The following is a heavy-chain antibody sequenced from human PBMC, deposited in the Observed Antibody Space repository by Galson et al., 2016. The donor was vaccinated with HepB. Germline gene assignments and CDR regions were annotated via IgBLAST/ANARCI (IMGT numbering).Heavy chain of an antibody. D-gene: IGHD5-18*01. CDR3: AGGGYSYGVLLPVGY. V-gene: IGHV4-39*01. CDR2: IFYSGTV. J-gene: IGHJ4*02. CDR1: VGSTSSRSYH. Sequence: ETLSLTCSVSVGSTSSRSYHWGWIRQSPGKGLEWIGTIFYSGTVYDNASLRSRVTITVDKSKNQFSLKMTSVTAADTAVYYCAGGGYSYGVLLPVGYWGQGILVTVSS.